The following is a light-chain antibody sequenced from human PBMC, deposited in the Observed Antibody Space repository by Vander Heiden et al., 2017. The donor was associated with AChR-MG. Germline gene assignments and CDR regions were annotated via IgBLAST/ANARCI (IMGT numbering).Light chain of an antibody. Sequence: ETVMTQSPATLSVSPGERATLPCRASQSISTYLAWYQQKPGQAPRLLIYGASTRATDIPARFSGTGSGTEFTLTISSLQSEDFALYYCQQYYNWPYFAFGPGTKVDV. CDR3: QQYYNWPYFA. J-gene: IGKJ3*01. CDR1: QSISTY. CDR2: GAS. V-gene: IGKV3-15*01.